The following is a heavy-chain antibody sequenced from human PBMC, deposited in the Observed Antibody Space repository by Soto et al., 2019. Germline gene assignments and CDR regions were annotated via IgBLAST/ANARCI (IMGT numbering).Heavy chain of an antibody. J-gene: IGHJ6*02. CDR2: IYYSGST. Sequence: QVQLQESGPGLVKPSETLSLTCTVSGGSVSSGSYYWSWIRQPPGKGLEWIGYIYYSGSTNYSPXXQRXXXISVDTSKNQXXLXRXXVTAAETAVYYCAREIPYYFWSGYYSDRYYYGMDVWGQGTTVTVSS. V-gene: IGHV4-61*01. CDR3: AREIPYYFWSGYYSDRYYYGMDV. D-gene: IGHD3-3*01. CDR1: GGSVSSGSYY.